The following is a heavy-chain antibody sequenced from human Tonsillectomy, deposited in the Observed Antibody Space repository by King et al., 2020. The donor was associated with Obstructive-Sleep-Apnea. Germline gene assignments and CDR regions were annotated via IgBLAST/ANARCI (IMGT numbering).Heavy chain of an antibody. D-gene: IGHD3-10*01. J-gene: IGHJ4*02. CDR1: GFTFSDFY. V-gene: IGHV3-11*01. Sequence: VQLVESGGGLVKPGGSLRLSCAASGFTFSDFYMSWIRQAPGQGLEWVSYIRMGGTTVYYADFVKGRFTISRDNAKNSLFLQINSLRAEDTAVYYCARSYDSGNYYNGYFDYWGQGTLVTVSS. CDR3: ARSYDSGNYYNGYFDY. CDR2: IRMGGTTV.